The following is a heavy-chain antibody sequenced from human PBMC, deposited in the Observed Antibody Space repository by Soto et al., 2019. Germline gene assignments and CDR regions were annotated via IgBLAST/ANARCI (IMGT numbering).Heavy chain of an antibody. CDR1: GDSVSSNSAG. D-gene: IGHD5-12*01. J-gene: IGHJ6*03. CDR2: TYYKSKWFN. V-gene: IGHV6-1*01. CDR3: ARGSWDDVSGHYYMDV. Sequence: QVQLQLSGPGLMKPSQTLSLTCAISGDSVSSNSAGWNWVRQTPSRGLEWLGRTYYKSKWFNNYSVSVKSRITIYPDTSQKQFSLQLDSVTPEDTAVYYCARGSWDDVSGHYYMDVWGKGTTVTVSS.